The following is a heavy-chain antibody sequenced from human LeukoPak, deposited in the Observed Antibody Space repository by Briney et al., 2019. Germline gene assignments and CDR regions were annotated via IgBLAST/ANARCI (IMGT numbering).Heavy chain of an antibody. CDR2: ISSSGSTI. J-gene: IGHJ1*01. V-gene: IGHV3-48*03. Sequence: GGSLRLSCAASGFTFSSYEMNWVRQAPGKGLEWVSYISSSGSTIYHADSVKGRFTISRDNAKNSLYLQMNSLRAEDTAVYYCARAAAGRRYFQHWGQGTLVTVSS. CDR1: GFTFSSYE. D-gene: IGHD6-13*01. CDR3: ARAAAGRRYFQH.